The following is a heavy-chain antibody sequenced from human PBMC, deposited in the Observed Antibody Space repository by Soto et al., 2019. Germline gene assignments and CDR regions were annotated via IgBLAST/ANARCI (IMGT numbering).Heavy chain of an antibody. D-gene: IGHD6-25*01. CDR3: ARGRGYVYGSNFYGLDV. J-gene: IGHJ6*02. Sequence: QVQLQQWGAGLLKPSETLALTCGVYRGSFSGFYWSWVRQTPRGGLEWIGEINHSGTTNYNPSFQNPVTIAVDKSTNNFSLKMTSVTAADAAVYYCARGRGYVYGSNFYGLDVWGQGTTVTVSS. CDR1: RGSFSGFY. V-gene: IGHV4-34*01. CDR2: INHSGTT.